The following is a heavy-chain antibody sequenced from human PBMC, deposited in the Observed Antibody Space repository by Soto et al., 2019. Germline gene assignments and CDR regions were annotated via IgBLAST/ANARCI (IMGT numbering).Heavy chain of an antibody. V-gene: IGHV1-46*03. CDR2: INPSGGST. Sequence: GASVKVSCKASGYTFTSYYMHWVRQAPGQGLEWMGIINPSGGSTSYAQKFQGRVTMTRDTSTSTVYMELSSLRSEDTAVYYCARDRGYSYGPKVLYYYYGMDVWGQGTTVTVSS. D-gene: IGHD5-18*01. CDR1: GYTFTSYY. J-gene: IGHJ6*02. CDR3: ARDRGYSYGPKVLYYYYGMDV.